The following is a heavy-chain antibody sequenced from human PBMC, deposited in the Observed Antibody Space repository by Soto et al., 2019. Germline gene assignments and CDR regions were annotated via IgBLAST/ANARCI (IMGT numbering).Heavy chain of an antibody. CDR1: GGSVRDGSDY. CDR3: SCYNGNYYLDP. Sequence: SETLSLTCTVSGGSVRDGSDYWAWLRQPPGKGLEGIGHIYHSGSTIYNPSLKSRVTLSIDTSKSQFSLNLNSMTAAATAVYYCSCYNGNYYLDPWGQGXLVTVYS. V-gene: IGHV4-61*01. CDR2: IYHSGST. D-gene: IGHD1-7*01. J-gene: IGHJ5*02.